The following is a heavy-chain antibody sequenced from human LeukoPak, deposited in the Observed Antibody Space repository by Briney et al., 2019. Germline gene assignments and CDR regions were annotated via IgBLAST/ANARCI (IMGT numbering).Heavy chain of an antibody. V-gene: IGHV3-23*01. CDR3: ARGNKFGELGSYYYYYMDV. D-gene: IGHD3-10*01. CDR1: GLNLTTYA. J-gene: IGHJ6*03. Sequence: GGSLRLSCAAPGLNLTTYAMGWVRQALGKGLEWVSVISDRGDSTYYGDSVKGRFTISRDNSKNTLYLQMNSLRAEDTAVYYCARGNKFGELGSYYYYYMDVWGKGTTVTISS. CDR2: ISDRGDST.